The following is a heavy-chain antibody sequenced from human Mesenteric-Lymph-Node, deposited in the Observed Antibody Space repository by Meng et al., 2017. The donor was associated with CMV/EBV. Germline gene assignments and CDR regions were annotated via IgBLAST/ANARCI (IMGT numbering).Heavy chain of an antibody. CDR1: GGSVSSGSYY. V-gene: IGHV4-61*01. J-gene: IGHJ3*02. D-gene: IGHD6-13*01. Sequence: GSLRLSCTVSGGSVSSGSYYWSWIRQPPGKGLEWIGYIYYSGSTNYNPSLKSRVTISVDTSKNQFSLKLSSVTAADTAVYYCARYSSSWYRGAFDIWGQGTMVTVSS. CDR3: ARYSSSWYRGAFDI. CDR2: IYYSGST.